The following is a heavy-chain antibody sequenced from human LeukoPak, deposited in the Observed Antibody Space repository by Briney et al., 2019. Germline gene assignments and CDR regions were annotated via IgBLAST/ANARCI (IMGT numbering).Heavy chain of an antibody. CDR2: ITSGGGT. D-gene: IGHD4-11*01. Sequence: GGSLRLSCAASGFTFSTNDMHWVRQGTGKGLEWVSAITSGGGTYYSGSVKGRFTISRENAKNSLYLQMNSLGAGDTAVYYCAREVYSDSDYYGMYVWGQGTTVTVSS. J-gene: IGHJ6*02. V-gene: IGHV3-13*04. CDR3: AREVYSDSDYYGMYV. CDR1: GFTFSTND.